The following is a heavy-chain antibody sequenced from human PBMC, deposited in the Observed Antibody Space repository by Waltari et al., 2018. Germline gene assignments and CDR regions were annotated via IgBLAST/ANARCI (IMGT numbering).Heavy chain of an antibody. J-gene: IGHJ3*02. CDR2: IWYDGSNK. V-gene: IGHV3-33*01. D-gene: IGHD6-13*01. CDR1: GFTFSSDG. Sequence: QVQLVESGGGVVQPGRSLRPSCAASGFTFSSDGLYLVRQAPGKGLEWVAVIWYDGSNKYYADSVKGRFTISGDNSKNTLYLQMNSLRAEDTAVYYCARGQSSSWFDAFDIWGQGTMVTVSP. CDR3: ARGQSSSWFDAFDI.